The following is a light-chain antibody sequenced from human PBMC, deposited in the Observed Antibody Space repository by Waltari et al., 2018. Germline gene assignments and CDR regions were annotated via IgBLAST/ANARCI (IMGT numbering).Light chain of an antibody. J-gene: IGLJ3*02. CDR1: SSDVGVYNY. Sequence: QSALTQPASVSGSPGQSITISCTGTSSDVGVYNYVSWFQQHPDKAPRLLIFAVTNRPSGVSNRFSGSKSGNTASLTISGLPAEHEADYYCSSYTSRATWVFGGGTRLAVL. V-gene: IGLV2-14*03. CDR2: AVT. CDR3: SSYTSRATWV.